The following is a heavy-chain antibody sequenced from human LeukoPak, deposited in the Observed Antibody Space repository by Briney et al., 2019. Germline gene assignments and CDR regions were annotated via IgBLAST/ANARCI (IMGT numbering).Heavy chain of an antibody. CDR3: ARDLERVFDY. CDR2: ISYDGSNK. D-gene: IGHD1-1*01. J-gene: IGHJ4*02. V-gene: IGHV3-30*04. CDR1: GFTFSSYA. Sequence: GGSLRLSCAASGFTFSSYAMHWVRQAPGKGLEWVAVISYDGSNKYYADSVKGRFTISRDNSKNTLYLQINSLRAEDTAVYYCARDLERVFDYWGQGTLVTVSS.